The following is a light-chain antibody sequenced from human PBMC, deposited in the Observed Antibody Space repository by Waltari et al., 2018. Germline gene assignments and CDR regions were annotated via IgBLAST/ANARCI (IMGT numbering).Light chain of an antibody. CDR3: QQVNGYPLT. CDR2: AAS. Sequence: QFTQSPSFLSASVGARVTITCRASQGISSYLVWSQQKPGKAPKVLISAASTLQTGVPSRFSGSGSGTEFTLTISSLQPEDFATYYCQQVNGYPLTFGGGTKVEIK. CDR1: QGISSY. J-gene: IGKJ4*01. V-gene: IGKV1-9*01.